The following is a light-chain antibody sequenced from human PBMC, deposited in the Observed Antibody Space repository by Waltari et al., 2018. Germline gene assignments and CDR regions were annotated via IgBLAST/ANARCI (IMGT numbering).Light chain of an antibody. CDR2: DNY. J-gene: IGLJ1*01. V-gene: IGLV1-40*01. CDR1: SSNIGAGSD. CDR3: QSYDSLSDSYV. Sequence: QSVLTQPPSVSGAPGQRVTISCTGSSSNIGAGSDVHWYQHLPRTDPKLLIYDNYNRPPGFADRFSASKSGTSASLAITGLQAGDDADYYCQSYDSLSDSYVFGTGTKVTVL.